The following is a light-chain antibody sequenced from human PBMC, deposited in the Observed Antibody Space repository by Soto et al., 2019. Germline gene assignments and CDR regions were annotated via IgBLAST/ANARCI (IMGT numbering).Light chain of an antibody. Sequence: ATVGDRETVDRGASQRIASNVNWYQQKPGKAPKLLILGAVILQSGVPSRFSGRGSGTYFTLTISILQPEDFATLFCQRDYRSIRTVGQGTKVDIK. CDR3: QRDYRSIRT. CDR1: QRIASN. J-gene: IGKJ1*01. CDR2: GAV. V-gene: IGKV1-39*01.